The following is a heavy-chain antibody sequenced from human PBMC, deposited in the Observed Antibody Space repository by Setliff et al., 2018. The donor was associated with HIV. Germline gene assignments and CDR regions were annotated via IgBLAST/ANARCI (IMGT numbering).Heavy chain of an antibody. CDR2: ISPNSGDT. D-gene: IGHD6-19*01. CDR1: GYTFPNYG. V-gene: IGHV1-18*01. CDR3: ARGGQQWLPYYYYYMDV. Sequence: ASVKVSCKASGYTFPNYGISWVRQAPGQGLEWVGWISPNSGDTDYIQKFQGRVTLTTDTSTNTAYMELRSLRPDDTAIYYCARGGQQWLPYYYYYMDVWGEGTTVTVSS. J-gene: IGHJ6*03.